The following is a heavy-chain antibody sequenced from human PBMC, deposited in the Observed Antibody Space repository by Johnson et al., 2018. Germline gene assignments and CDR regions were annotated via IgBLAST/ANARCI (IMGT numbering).Heavy chain of an antibody. CDR2: IWYDGSNE. D-gene: IGHD2-21*01. CDR3: VRAGMVVSGRFYYYGMDV. J-gene: IGHJ6*02. V-gene: IGHV3-33*01. CDR1: GFSFSTYG. Sequence: QVQLVESGGGVVQPGRSLRLSCVASGFSFSTYGMHWVRQAPGKGPEWVSVIWYDGSNEDYLDSVTGRFTISRDNSKNKLYLQMHSLRAEDTAVYYCVRAGMVVSGRFYYYGMDVWGQGTTITVSS.